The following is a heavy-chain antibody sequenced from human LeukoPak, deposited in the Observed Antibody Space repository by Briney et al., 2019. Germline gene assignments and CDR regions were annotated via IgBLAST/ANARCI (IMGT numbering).Heavy chain of an antibody. Sequence: GASVKVSCKASGYTFNGYYIHWVRQAPGQGLEWVGWLNPHSGGTNYAQKFQGRVTMTRDTSINTAYMELSRLRSDDTAVYYCARGTWIFGVHENYFDYWGQGTLVTVSS. CDR1: GYTFNGYY. CDR2: LNPHSGGT. CDR3: ARGTWIFGVHENYFDY. V-gene: IGHV1-2*02. J-gene: IGHJ4*02. D-gene: IGHD3-3*01.